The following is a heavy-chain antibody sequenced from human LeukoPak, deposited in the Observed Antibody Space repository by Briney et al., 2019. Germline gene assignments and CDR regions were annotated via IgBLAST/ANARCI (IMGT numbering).Heavy chain of an antibody. Sequence: SETLSLTCSVSGGSVNSVTYYWSWIRQPPGKGLKWIGFVYNSGSTNYNPSLKSRVTISVDTSKNKFSLKLTSVTAADTAVYFCASRAKLYSGSGSPGDAFEIWGQGTMVTVSS. D-gene: IGHD3-10*01. V-gene: IGHV4-61*01. CDR2: VYNSGST. J-gene: IGHJ3*02. CDR1: GGSVNSVTYY. CDR3: ASRAKLYSGSGSPGDAFEI.